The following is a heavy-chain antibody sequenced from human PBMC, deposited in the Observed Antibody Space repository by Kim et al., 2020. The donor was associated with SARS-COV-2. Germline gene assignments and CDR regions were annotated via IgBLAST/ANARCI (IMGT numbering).Heavy chain of an antibody. CDR3: ARDQWFGETLYYYYYYGMDV. J-gene: IGHJ6*02. V-gene: IGHV1-2*06. CDR1: RYTFTGYY. CDR2: INPNSGGT. Sequence: ASVKVSCKASRYTFTGYYMHWVRQAPGQGLEWMGRINPNSGGTNYAQKFQGRVTMTRDTSISTAYMELSRLRSDDTAVYYCARDQWFGETLYYYYYYGMDVWGQGTTVTVSS. D-gene: IGHD3-10*01.